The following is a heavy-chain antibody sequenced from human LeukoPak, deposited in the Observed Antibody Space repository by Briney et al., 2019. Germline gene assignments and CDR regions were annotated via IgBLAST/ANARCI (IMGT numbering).Heavy chain of an antibody. CDR3: ARHYTYYYDSSGYPDDY. CDR2: IYYSRST. J-gene: IGHJ4*02. D-gene: IGHD3-22*01. CDR1: GGSISSSSYY. V-gene: IGHV4-39*01. Sequence: SETLSLTCTVSGGSISSSSYYWGCIRQPPGKGLEWIGSIYYSRSTYYNPSLKSRVTISVDTSKNQFSLKLSSVTAADTAVYYCARHYTYYYDSSGYPDDYWGQGTLVTVSS.